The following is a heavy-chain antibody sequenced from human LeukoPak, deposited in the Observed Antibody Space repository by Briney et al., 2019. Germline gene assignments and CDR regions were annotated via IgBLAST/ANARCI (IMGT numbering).Heavy chain of an antibody. J-gene: IGHJ6*02. V-gene: IGHV1-18*01. CDR3: ARGLVVVPAAMLWYYYYGMDV. Sequence: ASVKVSCKASGYTFTRYGISWVRQAPGQGLEWMGWISAYNGNTKYAQKLQGRVTMTTDTSTSTAYMELRSLRSEDTAVYYCARGLVVVPAAMLWYYYYGMDVWGQGTTVTVSS. D-gene: IGHD2-2*01. CDR2: ISAYNGNT. CDR1: GYTFTRYG.